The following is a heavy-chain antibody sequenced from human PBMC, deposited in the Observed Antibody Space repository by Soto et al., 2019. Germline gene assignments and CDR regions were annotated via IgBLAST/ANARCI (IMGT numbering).Heavy chain of an antibody. D-gene: IGHD1-26*01. CDR2: ISGSGGST. CDR1: GLTCKSYA. CDR3: AKGQYSGVAGGLDY. Sequence: EVYLLESGGGLVQPGGSLRLSCAASGLTCKSYAMSWVRQAPGKGLEWISGISGSGGSTDYADSVKGRFTISRDNSKNTLYLQMNSLRVEETALYYCAKGQYSGVAGGLDYWGQGTLVTVSS. J-gene: IGHJ4*02. V-gene: IGHV3-23*01.